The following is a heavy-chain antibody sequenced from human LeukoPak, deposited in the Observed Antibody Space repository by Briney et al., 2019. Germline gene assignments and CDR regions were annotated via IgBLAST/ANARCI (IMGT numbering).Heavy chain of an antibody. CDR3: AREEVEAGYSSGTFDY. J-gene: IGHJ4*02. Sequence: ASVKVSCKASGYTFTSYYMHWVRQAPGQGLEWMGIINPSGGSTSYAQKFQGRVTMTRDTSTSTVYMELSSLRSEDTAVYYCAREEVEAGYSSGTFDYWGQGTLVTVSS. V-gene: IGHV1-46*01. D-gene: IGHD6-19*01. CDR1: GYTFTSYY. CDR2: INPSGGST.